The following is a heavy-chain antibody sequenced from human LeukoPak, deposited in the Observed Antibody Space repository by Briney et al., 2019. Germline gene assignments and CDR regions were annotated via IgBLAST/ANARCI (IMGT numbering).Heavy chain of an antibody. CDR1: GGTFSSCA. CDR3: AREGYYDSSGYYPDY. J-gene: IGHJ4*02. V-gene: IGHV1-69*05. D-gene: IGHD3-22*01. CDR2: IIPIFGTA. Sequence: SVKVSCKASGGTFSSCAISWVRQAPGQGLEWMGGIIPIFGTANYAQKFQGRVTITTDESTSTAYMELSSLRSEDTAVYYCAREGYYDSSGYYPDYWGQGTLVTVSS.